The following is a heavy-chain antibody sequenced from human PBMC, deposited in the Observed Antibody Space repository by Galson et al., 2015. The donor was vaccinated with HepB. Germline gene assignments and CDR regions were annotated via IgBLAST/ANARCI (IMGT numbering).Heavy chain of an antibody. CDR1: GYTFTDYY. V-gene: IGHV1-69-2*01. J-gene: IGHJ3*02. D-gene: IGHD3-22*01. CDR3: ARTASYDSKRFDI. Sequence: VKVSCKVSGYTFTDYYMHWVQQAPGKGLEWMGLVDPEDGETIYAEKFQGRVTITADTSTDTAYMELRSLRSDDTAVYYCARTASYDSKRFDIWGQGTMVTV. CDR2: VDPEDGET.